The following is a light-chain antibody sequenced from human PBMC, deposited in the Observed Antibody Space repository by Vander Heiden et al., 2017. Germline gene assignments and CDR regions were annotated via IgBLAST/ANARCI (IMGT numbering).Light chain of an antibody. Sequence: DIQMTQSPSSLSASVGDRVTITCRASQSISSYLNWYQQKPGKAPKLLIYAASSLQSGVPSRFSGSGSGTDFTLTISSLQPEDFAAYYCQQNDCTLRYTFGPGTKLEIK. CDR3: QQNDCTLRYT. CDR1: QSISSY. V-gene: IGKV1-39*01. CDR2: AAS. J-gene: IGKJ2*01.